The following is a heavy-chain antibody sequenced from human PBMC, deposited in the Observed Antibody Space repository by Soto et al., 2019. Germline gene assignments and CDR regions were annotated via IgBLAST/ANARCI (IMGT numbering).Heavy chain of an antibody. D-gene: IGHD3-16*01. J-gene: IGHJ4*02. Sequence: QLQLQESGPGLAKPSQTLSLSCTVSGGSISTSGYYWNWIRQPPGKGLEWIGYTSYSGGTNSNPSLKSRVTMSLDSSKNQFSLKLSSVTAADTAVYYCATDTAGGEAAFDSWGQGTLVTVSS. V-gene: IGHV4-31*03. CDR1: GGSISTSGYY. CDR3: ATDTAGGEAAFDS. CDR2: TSYSGGT.